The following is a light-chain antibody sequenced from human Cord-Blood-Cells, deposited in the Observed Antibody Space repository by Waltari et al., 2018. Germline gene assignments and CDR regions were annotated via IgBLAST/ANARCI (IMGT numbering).Light chain of an antibody. CDR2: AAS. CDR3: QQSYSTPLT. Sequence: DIQMTQSPSSLSASVVDRVTITCRASQSIIIYLNWYQQKPGNAPKPLIYAASSLQSGVPSRFSGSGSGTDFTLTISSLQPEDFATYYCQQSYSTPLTFGGGTKVEIK. V-gene: IGKV1-39*01. CDR1: QSIIIY. J-gene: IGKJ4*01.